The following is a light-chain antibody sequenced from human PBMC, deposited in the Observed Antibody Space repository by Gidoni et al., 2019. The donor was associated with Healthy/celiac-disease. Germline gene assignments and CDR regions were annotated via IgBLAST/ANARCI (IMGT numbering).Light chain of an antibody. CDR2: GAS. CDR1: QSVSSN. J-gene: IGKJ1*01. V-gene: IGKV3-15*01. Sequence: EIVMTQSPAPLSVSPGERATLSCRASQSVSSNLAWYQQKPGQAPRLLIYGASTRATGIPARFSGSGSGTEFTLTISSLQSEDFAVYYCQQYNNWSATFGQXTKVEIK. CDR3: QQYNNWSAT.